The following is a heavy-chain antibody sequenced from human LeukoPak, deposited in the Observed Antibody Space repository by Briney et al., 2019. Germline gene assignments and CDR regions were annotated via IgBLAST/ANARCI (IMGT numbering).Heavy chain of an antibody. CDR2: IYYSGNT. J-gene: IGHJ6*03. Sequence: SETLSLTCSVSGASVSSGDYYWSWIRQHPGKGLEWIGYIYYSGNTYYNPSLESRLSISLDTSTNQFSLKLGSVTAADTAVYYCATTGYYYYLDVWGKGTTVTVSS. CDR3: ATTGYYYYLDV. V-gene: IGHV4-31*03. D-gene: IGHD2-8*02. CDR1: GASVSSGDYY.